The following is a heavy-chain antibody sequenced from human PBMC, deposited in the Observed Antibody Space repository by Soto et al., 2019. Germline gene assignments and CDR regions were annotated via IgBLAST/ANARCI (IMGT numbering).Heavy chain of an antibody. Sequence: QVQLVESVGALVKPGGSLRLSCAASGFIFSDYYMTWIRQAPGKGPEWISYISGGGDVTAYAHSVKGRFTISRDNTKRSLYLQMNSLTVEDMAVYYCSRDPRLVDYWGQGTLVTVAS. CDR3: SRDPRLVDY. CDR2: ISGGGDVT. D-gene: IGHD1-26*01. CDR1: GFIFSDYY. V-gene: IGHV3-11*01. J-gene: IGHJ4*02.